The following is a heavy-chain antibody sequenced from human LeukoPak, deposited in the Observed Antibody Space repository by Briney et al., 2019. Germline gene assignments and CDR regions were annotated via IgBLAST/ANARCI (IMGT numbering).Heavy chain of an antibody. J-gene: IGHJ4*02. V-gene: IGHV1-69*06. CDR3: ARSYPRMATITVYFDY. CDR2: IIPIFGTA. Sequence: GASVKVSCKASGGTFSSYAISWVRQAPGQGLEWMGGIIPIFGTANYAQKFQGRVTITADKSTSTAYMELSSLRSEDTAVYYCARSYPRMATITVYFDYWGQGTLVTVSS. D-gene: IGHD5-24*01. CDR1: GGTFSSYA.